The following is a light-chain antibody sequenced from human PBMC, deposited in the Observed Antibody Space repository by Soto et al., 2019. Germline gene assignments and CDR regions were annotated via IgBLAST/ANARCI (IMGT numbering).Light chain of an antibody. Sequence: EIVLTESPGTLSLSPGERATLSWRASQSVSSSYLAWYQQQPGQAPRLLIYGASGRASGIPDRFSGSGSGTEFTLTISRLEPEDFAVYYCQQYGSSPETFGQGTKVDIK. CDR1: QSVSSSY. J-gene: IGKJ1*01. CDR3: QQYGSSPET. V-gene: IGKV3-20*01. CDR2: GAS.